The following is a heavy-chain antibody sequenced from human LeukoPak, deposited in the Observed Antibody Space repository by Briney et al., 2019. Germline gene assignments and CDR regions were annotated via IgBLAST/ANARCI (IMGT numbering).Heavy chain of an antibody. Sequence: PSETLSLTCTVSGGSISSYYWSWIRQPPGKGLEWIGYIYYSGSTNYNPSLKSRVTMSVDTSKNQFSLKLSSLTAADTAVYYCAGCWGKYYYMDVGGKGTTVTVS. V-gene: IGHV4-59*12. CDR3: AGCWGKYYYMDV. J-gene: IGHJ6*03. D-gene: IGHD7-27*01. CDR1: GGSISSYY. CDR2: IYYSGST.